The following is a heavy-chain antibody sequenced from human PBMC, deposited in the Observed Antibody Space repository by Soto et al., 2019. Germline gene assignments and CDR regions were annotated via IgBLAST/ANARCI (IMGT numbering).Heavy chain of an antibody. D-gene: IGHD3-10*01. Sequence: PSQTRYRTCAMSGDSVSSDSAAWNWIRQSPSRGLEWLGRTYYRSKWYNDYAVSVKSRITITPDTSKNQFSLQLNSVTPEDTAVFYCAGSGSYSTYYYYGMDVWGQGTTLTVSS. CDR3: AGSGSYSTYYYYGMDV. V-gene: IGHV6-1*01. J-gene: IGHJ6*02. CDR1: GDSVSSDSAA. CDR2: TYYRSKWYN.